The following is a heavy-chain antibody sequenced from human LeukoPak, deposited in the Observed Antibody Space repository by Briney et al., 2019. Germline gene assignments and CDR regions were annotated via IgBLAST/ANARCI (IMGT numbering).Heavy chain of an antibody. CDR2: FSSSGTYI. V-gene: IGHV3-21*01. J-gene: IGHJ4*02. Sequence: GKSLRLSCAASGFPFSSYSMNWVRQAPGKGLEWVSSFSSSGTYIYYADSVKGRFTISGDNAKNSLYLQMNSLRAEDTAVYYCARGPFIDYWGQGTLVTVSS. CDR3: ARGPFIDY. CDR1: GFPFSSYS.